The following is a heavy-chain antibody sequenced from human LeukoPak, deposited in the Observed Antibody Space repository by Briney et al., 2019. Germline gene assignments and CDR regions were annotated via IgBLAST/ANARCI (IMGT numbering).Heavy chain of an antibody. D-gene: IGHD5-18*01. CDR1: GFTFSSYG. CDR3: ARERGYSYGYSPYFDY. J-gene: IGHJ4*02. CDR2: ISGSGGST. V-gene: IGHV3-23*01. Sequence: GGSLRLSCAASGFTFSSYGMSWVRQAPGKGLEWVSAISGSGGSTYYADSVKGRFTISRDNSKNTLYLQMNSLRAEDTAVYYCARERGYSYGYSPYFDYWGQGTLVTVSS.